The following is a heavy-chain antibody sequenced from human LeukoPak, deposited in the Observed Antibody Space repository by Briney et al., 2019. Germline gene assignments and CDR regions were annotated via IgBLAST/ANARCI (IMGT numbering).Heavy chain of an antibody. CDR3: ARQDHPPDIQRSGIYYLDN. Sequence: SETLSLTCAVSGVSINGYSWSWVRQPPGKGLEWVGHIYDSGTTTYNPSLINRVAMSIDTSQSTFSLTLTSVTATDTAVYYCARQDHPPDIQRSGIYYLDNWGQGAQVTVSS. J-gene: IGHJ4*02. V-gene: IGHV4-59*08. CDR1: GVSINGYS. D-gene: IGHD5-12*01. CDR2: IYDSGTT.